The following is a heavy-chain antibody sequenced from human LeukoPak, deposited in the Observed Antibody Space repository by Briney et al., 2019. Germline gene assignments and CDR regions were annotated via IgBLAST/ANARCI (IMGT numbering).Heavy chain of an antibody. J-gene: IGHJ4*02. V-gene: IGHV1-2*04. D-gene: IGHD3-22*01. CDR1: GYTFTGYY. CDR3: ARDRTPHYYDSSGYLFDY. Sequence: ASVKVSCTASGYTFTGYYMHWVGQAPGQGLEWMGWINPNSGGTNYAQKFQGWVTMTRDTSTSTVYMELSSLRSEDTAVYYCARDRTPHYYDSSGYLFDYWGQGTLVTVSS. CDR2: INPNSGGT.